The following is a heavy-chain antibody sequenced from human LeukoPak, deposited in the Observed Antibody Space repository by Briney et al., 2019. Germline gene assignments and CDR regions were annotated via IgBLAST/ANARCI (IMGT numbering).Heavy chain of an antibody. CDR3: ARVASLGHNWFDP. D-gene: IGHD1-26*01. J-gene: IGHJ5*02. V-gene: IGHV1-69*13. CDR1: GGTFSSYA. CDR2: IIPIFGTA. Sequence: SVKVSCKASGGTFSSYAISWVRQAPGQGLEWMGGIIPIFGTANYAQKFQGRVTITADESTSTAYMELSSLRSEDTAVYYCARVASLGHNWFDPWGQGTLVTVSS.